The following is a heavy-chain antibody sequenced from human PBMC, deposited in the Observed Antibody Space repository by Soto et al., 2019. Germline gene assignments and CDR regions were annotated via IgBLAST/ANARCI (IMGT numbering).Heavy chain of an antibody. CDR3: ARRHQKNYDILTGYYKPSRYFDY. Sequence: SETLSLTCTVASGSISSYYWSWLRQPPGKGLEWIGEINHSGSTNYNPSLKSRVTISVDTSKNQFSLKLSSVTAADTAVYYCARRHQKNYDILTGYYKPSRYFDYWGQGTLVTVSS. J-gene: IGHJ4*02. CDR2: INHSGST. CDR1: SGSISSYY. D-gene: IGHD3-9*01. V-gene: IGHV4-34*01.